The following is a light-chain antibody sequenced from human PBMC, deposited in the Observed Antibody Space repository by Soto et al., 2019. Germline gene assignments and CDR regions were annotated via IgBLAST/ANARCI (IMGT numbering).Light chain of an antibody. J-gene: IGKJ4*01. CDR1: QSVGSTY. CDR2: GAS. V-gene: IGKV3-20*01. Sequence: EVVLTQSPDTLSLSPGVRATLSCRASQSVGSTYLAWYQQKPGQAPRLLIYGASSRATGIPDRFSGSGSGTDFTLTISRLEPEDFAVYYCQQFSSYPLTFGGGTKVDIK. CDR3: QQFSSYPLT.